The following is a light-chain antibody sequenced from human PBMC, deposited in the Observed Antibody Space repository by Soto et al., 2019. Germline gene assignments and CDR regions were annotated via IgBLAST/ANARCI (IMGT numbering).Light chain of an antibody. CDR3: QQYNRYSPYT. J-gene: IGKJ2*01. Sequence: DIQMTQSPSTLSASVGDRVTITCRASQSISSWLAWYQQKPGKAPKLQIYDASSLESGVPSRFSGSGSGTEFTLTISSLQPDVFATYYCQQYNRYSPYTFGQGTKLEIK. CDR2: DAS. V-gene: IGKV1-5*01. CDR1: QSISSW.